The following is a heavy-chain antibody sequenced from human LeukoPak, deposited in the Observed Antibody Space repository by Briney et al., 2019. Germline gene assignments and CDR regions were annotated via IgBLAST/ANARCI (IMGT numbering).Heavy chain of an antibody. CDR1: GFTFCSYS. D-gene: IGHD6-13*01. J-gene: IGHJ4*02. CDR3: ARDGVAAAGPHDYYFDF. Sequence: PGGTPSLSSAACGFTFCSYSMNCVGPARRKGGEWGSSISSSSSCIYYADSGKSRFTISRDNAKNSLYLQMNSLSAEDTAVYYCARDGVAAAGPHDYYFDFWGQGTVVIVSS. V-gene: IGHV3-21*01. CDR2: ISSSSSCI.